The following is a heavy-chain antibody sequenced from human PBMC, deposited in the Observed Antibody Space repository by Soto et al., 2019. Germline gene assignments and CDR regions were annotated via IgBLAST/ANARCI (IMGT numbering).Heavy chain of an antibody. J-gene: IGHJ6*02. CDR1: GFTFSSYA. V-gene: IGHV3-23*01. Sequence: GGSLRLSCAAYGFTFSSYAMSWVRQAPGKGLEWVSAITSSGGRTYYADSAKGRFTISRDNSKNTLYLQMNSLRAEDTAVYYCAAQPRFGDLSPDYYGMDVWGRGTTVTVSS. CDR3: AAQPRFGDLSPDYYGMDV. CDR2: ITSSGGRT. D-gene: IGHD3-10*01.